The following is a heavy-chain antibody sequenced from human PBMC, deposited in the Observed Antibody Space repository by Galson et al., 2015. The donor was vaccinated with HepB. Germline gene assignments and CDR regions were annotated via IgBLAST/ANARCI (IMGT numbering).Heavy chain of an antibody. CDR2: ILSQPNTYAT. CDR1: GFSLSASG. Sequence: SLRLSCAASGFSLSASGVRWVRQASGKGLEWVGRILSQPNTYATAYGASVQGRFTISRDDSENMAYLQMNSLKTEDSGVYYCLRVIRGAHYMDVWGKGTTVTVSS. V-gene: IGHV3-73*01. J-gene: IGHJ6*03. D-gene: IGHD2-21*01. CDR3: LRVIRGAHYMDV.